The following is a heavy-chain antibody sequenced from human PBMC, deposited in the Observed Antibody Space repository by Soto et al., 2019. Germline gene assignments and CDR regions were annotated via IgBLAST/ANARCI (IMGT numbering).Heavy chain of an antibody. Sequence: EVQLVESGGGLVKPGGSLRLSCAASGFIFSSHTMNWVRQVPGKGLEWVSSISASSTYIYYADSLKGRFTISRDNAYNSLDLQVSSLRAEDTAVYYCARGWLRAPWMYWGQGTLVTVSS. J-gene: IGHJ4*02. CDR2: ISASSTYI. CDR1: GFIFSSHT. D-gene: IGHD6-19*01. CDR3: ARGWLRAPWMY. V-gene: IGHV3-21*02.